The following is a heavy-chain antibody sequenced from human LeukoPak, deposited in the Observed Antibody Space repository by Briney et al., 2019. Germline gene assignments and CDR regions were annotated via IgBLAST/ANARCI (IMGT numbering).Heavy chain of an antibody. CDR3: ARATVVPAAMGN. D-gene: IGHD2-2*01. Sequence: TSETLSLTCTVSGGSISSGGYYWSWIRQHPGKGLEWIGYIYYSGSTYNNPSLKSRVTISVDTSKNQFSLKLSSVTAADTAVYYCARATVVPAAMGNWGQGTLVTVSS. V-gene: IGHV4-31*03. CDR2: IYYSGST. J-gene: IGHJ4*02. CDR1: GGSISSGGYY.